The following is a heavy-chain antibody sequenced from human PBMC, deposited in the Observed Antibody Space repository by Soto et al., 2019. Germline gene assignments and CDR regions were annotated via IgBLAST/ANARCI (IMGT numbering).Heavy chain of an antibody. CDR2: IYWDDDK. CDR1: GFSLTTSGVG. J-gene: IGHJ4*02. CDR3: ARRVLRTVFGLVTTPAIYFDF. Sequence: QITLNESGPTQVKPRQTLTLTCTFSGFSLTTSGVGVGWIRQSPGKAPEWLALIYWDDDKRYSPSLKSRLTSTKATPKHQVALTMSDFDPADTGTYFCARRVLRTVFGLVTTPAIYFDFGGQGTPVAVSS. D-gene: IGHD3-3*01. V-gene: IGHV2-5*02.